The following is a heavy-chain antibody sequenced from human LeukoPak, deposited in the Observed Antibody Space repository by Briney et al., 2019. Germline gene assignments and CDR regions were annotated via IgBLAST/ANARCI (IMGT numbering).Heavy chain of an antibody. CDR1: GYSFTSYW. CDR2: IYPGDSDT. CDR3: ARQSRDSSGYFPPPSY. V-gene: IGHV5-51*01. D-gene: IGHD3-22*01. J-gene: IGHJ4*02. Sequence: GESLKISCKGSGYSFTSYWIGWVRQMPGKGLEWMGIIYPGDSDTRYSPSFQGQVTISVDKSISTAYLQWSSLKASDTAMYYCARQSRDSSGYFPPPSYWGQGTLVTVSS.